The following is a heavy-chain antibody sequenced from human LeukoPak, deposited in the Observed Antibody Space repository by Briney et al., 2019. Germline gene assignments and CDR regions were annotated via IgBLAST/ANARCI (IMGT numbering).Heavy chain of an antibody. CDR3: ARDAMVRGVINDDAFDI. CDR2: IYYSGST. D-gene: IGHD3-10*01. V-gene: IGHV4-30-4*01. Sequence: SQTLSLTCTVSGGSISSGDYYWSWIRQPPGKGLEWIGYIYYSGSTYYNPSLKSRVTIPVDTSKNQFSLKLSSVTAADTAVYYCARDAMVRGVINDDAFDIWGQGTMVTVSS. CDR1: GGSISSGDYY. J-gene: IGHJ3*02.